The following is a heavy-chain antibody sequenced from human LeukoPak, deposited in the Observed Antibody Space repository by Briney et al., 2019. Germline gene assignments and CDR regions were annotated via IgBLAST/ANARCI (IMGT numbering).Heavy chain of an antibody. CDR1: GFTFDDYA. Sequence: GGSLRLXCAASGFTFDDYAMQWVRQAPGKVLEWVSGISWNSGSIGYADSVKGRFTISRDNAKNSLYLQMNSLRAEDMALYYCAKGNSSGWFTNWFDPWGQGTLVTVSS. D-gene: IGHD6-19*01. CDR3: AKGNSSGWFTNWFDP. CDR2: ISWNSGSI. V-gene: IGHV3-9*03. J-gene: IGHJ5*02.